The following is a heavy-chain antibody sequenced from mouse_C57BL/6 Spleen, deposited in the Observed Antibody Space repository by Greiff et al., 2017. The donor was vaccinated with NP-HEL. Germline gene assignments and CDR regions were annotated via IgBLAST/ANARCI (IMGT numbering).Heavy chain of an antibody. J-gene: IGHJ4*01. CDR1: GYTFTDYE. D-gene: IGHD1-1*01. Sequence: VQLQQSGAELVRPGASVTLSCKASGYTFTDYEMHWVKQTPVHGLEWIGAIDPETGGTAYNQKFKGKAILTADKSSSTAYMELRSLPSEDSAVYYCTRGRAITTVVATDAMDYWGQGTSVTVSS. CDR2: IDPETGGT. CDR3: TRGRAITTVVATDAMDY. V-gene: IGHV1-15*01.